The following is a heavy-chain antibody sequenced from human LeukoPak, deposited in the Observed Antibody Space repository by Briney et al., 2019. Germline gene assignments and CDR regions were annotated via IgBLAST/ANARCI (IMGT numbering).Heavy chain of an antibody. D-gene: IGHD3-22*01. J-gene: IGHJ4*02. Sequence: SETLSLTCTVSGGSISSYYWSWIRQPPGKGLEWIGYIYYSGSTYYNPSLKSRVTISVDTSKNQFSLKLSSVTAADTAVYYCARTINTNFDYWGQGTLVTVSS. CDR1: GGSISSYY. V-gene: IGHV4-59*08. CDR3: ARTINTNFDY. CDR2: IYYSGST.